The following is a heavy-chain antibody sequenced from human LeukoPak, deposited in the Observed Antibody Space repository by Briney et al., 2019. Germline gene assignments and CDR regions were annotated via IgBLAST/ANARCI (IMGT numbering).Heavy chain of an antibody. J-gene: IGHJ5*01. D-gene: IGHD3-16*02. V-gene: IGHV7-4-1*02. CDR2: INTNTGNT. Sequence: ASVKVSCKASGYTFTTYAMNWVRQAPGQGLEWMGWINTNTGNTAYAQGFTGRFVFSLDTSVSTAYLQISSLKAEDTAVYYCARAYQPLGGLSFPDSWGQGNLVTVSS. CDR1: GYTFTTYA. CDR3: ARAYQPLGGLSFPDS.